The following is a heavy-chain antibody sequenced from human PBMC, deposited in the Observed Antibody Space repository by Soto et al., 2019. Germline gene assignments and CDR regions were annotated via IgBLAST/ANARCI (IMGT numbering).Heavy chain of an antibody. Sequence: PGGSLRLSCAASGFTVSSYAMCWVRQAPGKGLEWVSAISGSGGSTYYADSVKGRFTISRDNSKNTLYLQMNSLRAEDTAVYYCAKDHYDILTGYYPVYYFDYWGQGTLVTVSS. CDR1: GFTVSSYA. CDR3: AKDHYDILTGYYPVYYFDY. D-gene: IGHD3-9*01. J-gene: IGHJ4*02. V-gene: IGHV3-23*01. CDR2: ISGSGGST.